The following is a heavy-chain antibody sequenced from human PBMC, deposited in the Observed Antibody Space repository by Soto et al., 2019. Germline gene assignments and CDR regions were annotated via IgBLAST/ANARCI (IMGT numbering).Heavy chain of an antibody. CDR3: ARYSSSPSGWFDP. Sequence: SSETLSLTCAVYGGSFSGYYWSWIRQPPGKGLEWIGEINHSGSTNYNPSLKSRVTISVDTSKNQFSLKLSSVTAADTAVYYCARYSSSPSGWFDPWGQGTLVTVSS. D-gene: IGHD6-13*01. J-gene: IGHJ5*02. CDR2: INHSGST. V-gene: IGHV4-34*01. CDR1: GGSFSGYY.